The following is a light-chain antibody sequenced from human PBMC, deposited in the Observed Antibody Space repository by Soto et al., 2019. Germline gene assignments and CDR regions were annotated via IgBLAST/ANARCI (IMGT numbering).Light chain of an antibody. CDR3: SSFTSSNTLV. J-gene: IGLJ2*01. CDR1: SSDVGGYIY. Sequence: QSALTQPASVSGSPGQSITISCTGTSSDVGGYIYVSWHQQHPGTAPKLMIYDVSNRPSGVSNRFSGSKSGNTASLTISGLQAEDEADYYCSSFTSSNTLVFGGGTMLTVL. V-gene: IGLV2-14*01. CDR2: DVS.